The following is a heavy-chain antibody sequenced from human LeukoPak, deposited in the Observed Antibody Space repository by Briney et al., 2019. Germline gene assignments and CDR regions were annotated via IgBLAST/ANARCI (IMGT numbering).Heavy chain of an antibody. V-gene: IGHV4-38-2*02. CDR1: GYSISSGYY. CDR2: INHSGST. J-gene: IGHJ5*02. Sequence: SETLSLTCTVSGYSISSGYYWGWIRQPPGKGLEWIGSINHSGSTNYNPSLKSRVTISVDTSKNQFSLKLSSVTAADTAVYYCARLGKGYCSGGSCRGKNWFDPWGQGTLVTVSS. CDR3: ARLGKGYCSGGSCRGKNWFDP. D-gene: IGHD2-15*01.